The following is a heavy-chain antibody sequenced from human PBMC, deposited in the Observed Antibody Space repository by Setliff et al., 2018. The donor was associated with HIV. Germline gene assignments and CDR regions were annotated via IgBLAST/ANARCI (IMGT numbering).Heavy chain of an antibody. V-gene: IGHV4-39*01. D-gene: IGHD6-13*01. J-gene: IGHJ6*02. Sequence: SETLSLTCAVSGDSVSGPNYNWGWIRQPPGKGLEWIGTIPFRGSTSYNPPLKSRVTISLDTSKSQFSLNLNSVTAADAAVYYCTGPAMAAAGPLEYYYYYGMDVWGQGTTVTVSS. CDR3: TGPAMAAAGPLEYYYYYGMDV. CDR2: IPFRGST. CDR1: GDSVSGPNYN.